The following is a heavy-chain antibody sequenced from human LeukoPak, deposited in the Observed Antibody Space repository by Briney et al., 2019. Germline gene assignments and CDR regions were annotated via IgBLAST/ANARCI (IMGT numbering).Heavy chain of an antibody. D-gene: IGHD6-6*01. V-gene: IGHV1-69*13. CDR1: GGTFSSYG. CDR2: IIPIFGTA. J-gene: IGHJ6*02. Sequence: SVKVSCKASGGTFSSYGISWVRQAPGQGLEWMGGIIPIFGTANYAQKFQGRVTITADESTSTAYMELSSLRSEDTAVYCCARLDEYSSSSRYYGMDVWGQGTTVTVSS. CDR3: ARLDEYSSSSRYYGMDV.